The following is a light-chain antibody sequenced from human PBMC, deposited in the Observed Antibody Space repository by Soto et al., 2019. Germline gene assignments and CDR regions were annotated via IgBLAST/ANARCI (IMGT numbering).Light chain of an antibody. CDR2: LNSDGSH. CDR1: SGHSSYA. V-gene: IGLV4-69*01. Sequence: QLVLTQSPSASASLGASVKLTCTLSSGHSSYAIAWHQQQPEKGPRYLMKLNSDGSHSKGDGIPDRFSGSSSGAERYLTISSLQSEDEADYYCQTWGTGIIVFGGGTKL. J-gene: IGLJ2*01. CDR3: QTWGTGIIV.